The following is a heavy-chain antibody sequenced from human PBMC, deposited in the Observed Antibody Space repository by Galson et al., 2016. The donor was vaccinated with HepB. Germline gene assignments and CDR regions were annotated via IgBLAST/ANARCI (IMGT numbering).Heavy chain of an antibody. D-gene: IGHD6-13*01. CDR2: INTGNDNT. CDR3: ARDKRTLAAALYYYYGMDV. CDR1: GYTFTSHA. J-gene: IGHJ6*02. Sequence: VKVSCKASGYTFTSHAIHWVRQAPGQRLEWMGWINTGNDNTKYSQKFQGRVTITRDTSASTAYMELSSLRSEDTAVYYCARDKRTLAAALYYYYGMDVWGQGTTVTVSS. V-gene: IGHV1-3*04.